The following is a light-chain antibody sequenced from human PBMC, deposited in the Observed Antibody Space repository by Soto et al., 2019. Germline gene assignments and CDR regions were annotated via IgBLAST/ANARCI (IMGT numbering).Light chain of an antibody. CDR3: QNYISAPQT. J-gene: IGKJ1*01. CDR2: KAS. Sequence: DIQMTQSPSTLSGSVGDRVTITCRASQTISSWLAWYQQKPGKAPKLLIYKASTLKSGVPSRFSGSGSGTEFTLTISSLQPEDVATFYCQNYISAPQTFGQGTKVDI. CDR1: QTISSW. V-gene: IGKV1-5*03.